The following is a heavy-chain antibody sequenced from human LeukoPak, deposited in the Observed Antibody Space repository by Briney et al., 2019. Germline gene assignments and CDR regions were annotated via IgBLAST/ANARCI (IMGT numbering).Heavy chain of an antibody. J-gene: IGHJ4*02. CDR2: ISAYNGNT. CDR3: ARDFRSDRIAAAAYYFDY. V-gene: IGHV1-18*01. Sequence: ASVKVSCKASGYTFTSYGISWVRQAPGQGLEWMGWISAYNGNTNYAQKLQGRVTMTTDTSTSTAYMELRSLRSDDTAVYYCARDFRSDRIAAAAYYFDYWGQGTLVTVSS. D-gene: IGHD6-13*01. CDR1: GYTFTSYG.